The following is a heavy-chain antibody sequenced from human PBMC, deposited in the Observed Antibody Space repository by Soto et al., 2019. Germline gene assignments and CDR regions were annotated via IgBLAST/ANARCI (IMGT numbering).Heavy chain of an antibody. V-gene: IGHV3-23*04. Sequence: EVHLVQSGGGLVQPGESLSLSCVASGFTFNDYAMHWVRQTPGKGLEWVAAISNRGSSAYYADSVKGRFTISRDKSTKTLSLHMHTRRVEDTAVYFCAKAFCDAATGFPGASWGQGTPVAVSP. J-gene: IGHJ4*02. CDR2: ISNRGSSA. CDR1: GFTFNDYA. CDR3: AKAFCDAATGFPGAS. D-gene: IGHD2-21*01.